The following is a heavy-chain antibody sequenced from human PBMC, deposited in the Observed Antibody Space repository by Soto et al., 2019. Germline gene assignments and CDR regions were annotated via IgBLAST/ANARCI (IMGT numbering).Heavy chain of an antibody. V-gene: IGHV4-39*01. CDR2: MYHSGNT. Sequence: QLQLQESGPGLVKPSETLSLTCTVSGDSISSNNYYWGWIRQPPGKGLEWIGSMYHSGNTYHNPSLQSXXTXSXVTSKNQLSLNLRSVTAADTAVYYCARHRGPTGPNYWGQGTLVTGSS. D-gene: IGHD3-10*01. CDR1: GDSISSNNYY. J-gene: IGHJ4*02. CDR3: ARHRGPTGPNY.